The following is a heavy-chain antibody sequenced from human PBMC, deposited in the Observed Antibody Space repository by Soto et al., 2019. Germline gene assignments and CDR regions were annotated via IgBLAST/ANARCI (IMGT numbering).Heavy chain of an antibody. V-gene: IGHV5-51*01. D-gene: IGHD3-22*01. CDR2: IYPADSDT. Sequence: PGESLKISCEGFGYSFATYWIGWVRQMPGKGLEWMGIIYPADSDTRYSPSFQGQVTISADKSINTAYLQWSSLKASDTAMYYCGRDSDYYDSSGFLDYWGQGTLVTVSS. CDR1: GYSFATYW. CDR3: GRDSDYYDSSGFLDY. J-gene: IGHJ4*02.